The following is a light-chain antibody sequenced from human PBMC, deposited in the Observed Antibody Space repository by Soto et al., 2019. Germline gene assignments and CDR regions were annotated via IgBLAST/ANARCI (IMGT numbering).Light chain of an antibody. V-gene: IGKV1-12*01. Sequence: DIQMTQSPSSVSASVGDRVTITCRASQGISNCLAWYQQKPGRAPQLLIYGASTLQSGVPSRFSGSGSGTDFTLTISSLQPEDFATYYCQQCNSFPITFGQGTRREIK. CDR2: GAS. CDR3: QQCNSFPIT. J-gene: IGKJ5*01. CDR1: QGISNC.